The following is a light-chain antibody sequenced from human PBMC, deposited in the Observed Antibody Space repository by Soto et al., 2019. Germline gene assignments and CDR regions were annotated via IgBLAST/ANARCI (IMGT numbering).Light chain of an antibody. CDR3: QQYDSPPPT. J-gene: IGKJ1*01. CDR1: QSISSW. CDR2: DAS. Sequence: DTQMTQSPSTLSASVGDRVTITCRASQSISSWLVWYQQRPGKAPKVLIYDASSLESGVSSRFSGSRSGTEFALTISSLQPDDSATYYCQQYDSPPPTFGQGTKVDI. V-gene: IGKV1-5*01.